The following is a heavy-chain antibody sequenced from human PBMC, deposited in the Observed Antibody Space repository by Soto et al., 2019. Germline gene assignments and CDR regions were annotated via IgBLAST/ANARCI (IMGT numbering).Heavy chain of an antibody. D-gene: IGHD3-22*01. V-gene: IGHV3-23*01. J-gene: IGHJ4*02. CDR3: AKAWAAYYYDSSGR. CDR2: ISGSGGST. Sequence: VGSLRLSCAASGFTFSSYAMSWVRQAPGKGLEWVSAISGSGGSTYYADSVKGRFTISRDNSKNTLYLQMNSLRAEDTAVYYCAKAWAAYYYDSSGRWGQGTLVTVSS. CDR1: GFTFSSYA.